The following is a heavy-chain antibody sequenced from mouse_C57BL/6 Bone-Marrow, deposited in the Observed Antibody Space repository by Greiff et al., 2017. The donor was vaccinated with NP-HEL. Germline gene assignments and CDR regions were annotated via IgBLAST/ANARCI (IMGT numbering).Heavy chain of an antibody. D-gene: IGHD2-5*01. J-gene: IGHJ1*03. V-gene: IGHV5-17*01. CDR1: GFTFSDYG. CDR2: ISSGSSTI. CDR3: ARPGRRNYSNRWYFDV. Sequence: EVKLMESGGGLVKPGGSLKLSCAASGFTFSDYGMHWVRQAPEQGLEWVAYISSGSSTIYYEDTVKGRFTISRDNATNTLFLQMTSLMSEDTAMYYGARPGRRNYSNRWYFDVWGTGTTVTVSS.